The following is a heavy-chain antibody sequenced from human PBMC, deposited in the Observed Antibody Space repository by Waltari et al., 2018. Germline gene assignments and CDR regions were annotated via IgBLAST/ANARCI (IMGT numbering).Heavy chain of an antibody. CDR2: IYSGGRT. CDR1: GFTVSSNY. CDR3: ARGGGGYDILTGWLY. D-gene: IGHD3-9*01. Sequence: EVQLVESGGGLIQPGGSLRLSCAASGFTVSSNYMSWVRQAPGKGLEWVSVIYSGGRTYYEDSGKGRFTISRDNAKNTLYLQMNSLRAEDTAVYYCARGGGGYDILTGWLYWGQGTLVTVSS. V-gene: IGHV3-53*01. J-gene: IGHJ4*02.